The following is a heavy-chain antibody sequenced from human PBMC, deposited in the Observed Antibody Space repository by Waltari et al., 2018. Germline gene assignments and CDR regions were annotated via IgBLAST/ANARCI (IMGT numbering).Heavy chain of an antibody. CDR2: ISGDGSTI. CDR1: GSTLSATW. V-gene: IGHV3-74*01. Sequence: EVQLVESGGGLVQPGGSLRLSCAASGSTLSATWLHWVRQVPGKGLVWVSRISGDGSTINYADSVKGRFTISRDTAKNTLYLQMNSLRAEDTAVYYCARGADLRGQGILVTVSS. CDR3: ARGADL. J-gene: IGHJ4*02. D-gene: IGHD3-3*01.